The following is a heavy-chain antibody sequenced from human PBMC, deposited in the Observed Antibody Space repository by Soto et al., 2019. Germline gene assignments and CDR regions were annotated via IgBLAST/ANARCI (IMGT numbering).Heavy chain of an antibody. Sequence: GGSLRLSCAASGFTFSSYGMSWVRQAPGKGLERVSVISGSGGSTYYADSVKGRFTISRDNSKNTLYLQMNSLRAEDTAVYYCAKRGSGSQFDYWGQGTLVTVSS. V-gene: IGHV3-23*01. CDR2: ISGSGGST. D-gene: IGHD1-26*01. CDR1: GFTFSSYG. J-gene: IGHJ4*02. CDR3: AKRGSGSQFDY.